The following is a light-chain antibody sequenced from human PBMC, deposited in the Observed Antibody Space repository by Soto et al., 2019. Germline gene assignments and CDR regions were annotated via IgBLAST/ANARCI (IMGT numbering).Light chain of an antibody. V-gene: IGLV1-44*01. CDR1: SSNIESHP. Sequence: QAVVTQPPSASGTPGQRITISCSGSSSNIESHPVNWYQQVPGTAPKLLITNNNQRPSGVPDRFSGSKSGASASLAISGLQPEDEATYYCATWDDSRKGVFGTGTKLTVL. J-gene: IGLJ1*01. CDR2: NNN. CDR3: ATWDDSRKGV.